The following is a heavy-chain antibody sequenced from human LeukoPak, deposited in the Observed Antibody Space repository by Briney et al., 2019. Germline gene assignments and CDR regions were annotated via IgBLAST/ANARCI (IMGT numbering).Heavy chain of an antibody. CDR3: AGEYCSGDNCRQGFDY. CDR2: LNPNSGDT. Sequence: ASVKVSCKASGYTFTDYYMHWLRQASGQGLEWMGWLNPNSGDTNHAQIFQGRVTLTRDTSISTAYMELSSLRSDDSAVYYCAGEYCSGDNCRQGFDYWGQGTLVTVSS. CDR1: GYTFTDYY. V-gene: IGHV1-2*02. J-gene: IGHJ4*02. D-gene: IGHD2-15*01.